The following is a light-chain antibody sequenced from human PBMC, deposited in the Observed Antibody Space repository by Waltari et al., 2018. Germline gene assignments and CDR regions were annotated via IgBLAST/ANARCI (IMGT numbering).Light chain of an antibody. V-gene: IGLV2-8*01. J-gene: IGLJ3*02. CDR3: RSYAGSKNQG. Sequence: QSALTQPPSASGSPGQSVTISCTGTSSDVGGYNYVSWYQQHPGKAPKLMIYEVSKRPSGVHYRCSGSKAGHSAYLTVARLQAENEAEYYCRSYAGSKNQGFGRETKLTGL. CDR1: SSDVGGYNY. CDR2: EVS.